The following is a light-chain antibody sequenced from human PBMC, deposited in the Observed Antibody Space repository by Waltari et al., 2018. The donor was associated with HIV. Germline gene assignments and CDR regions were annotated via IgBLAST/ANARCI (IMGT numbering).Light chain of an antibody. CDR1: ENMTSQY. Sequence: EIMLTQSPATLSLSPGETVIVSCRASENMTSQYLAWYQQKSGQAPRLLLFGASTRNPGVPERFGGAGSGADFTLTVSRLEPEDFALYFCQQYAASPYTFGQGT. CDR3: QQYAASPYT. CDR2: GAS. J-gene: IGKJ2*01. V-gene: IGKV3-20*01.